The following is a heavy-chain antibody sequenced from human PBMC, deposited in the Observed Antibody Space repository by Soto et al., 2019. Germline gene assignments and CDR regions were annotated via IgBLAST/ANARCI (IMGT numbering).Heavy chain of an antibody. J-gene: IGHJ6*02. CDR3: ARQRPTDGRGEFANYYGMDV. CDR2: IIHSEST. Sequence: SETLSLTCAVYGGSFSAYYWSWVRQPPGKGLEWIGEIIHSESTKYNPSLKSRGTIPVDTSKNQFSLKLSPVTAADTAVYYCARQRPTDGRGEFANYYGMDVWGQGTPVTVSS. D-gene: IGHD3-16*01. CDR1: GGSFSAYY. V-gene: IGHV4-34*12.